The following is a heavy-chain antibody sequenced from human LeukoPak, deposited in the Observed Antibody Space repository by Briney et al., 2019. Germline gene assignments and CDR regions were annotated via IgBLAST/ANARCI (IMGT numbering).Heavy chain of an antibody. D-gene: IGHD3-10*01. CDR1: GFAFSNAW. J-gene: IGHJ3*02. V-gene: IGHV3-15*01. CDR3: AKGGREYSWGLFLPSYDAFDI. Sequence: PGGSLRLSCAVSGFAFSNAWMSWVRQAPGKGLEWVGRIKKKTDGGTTDYAAPVKGRFTILRDDSKNTLYLQMNSLKTEDTAVYYCAKGGREYSWGLFLPSYDAFDIWGQGTMVTVSS. CDR2: IKKKTDGGTT.